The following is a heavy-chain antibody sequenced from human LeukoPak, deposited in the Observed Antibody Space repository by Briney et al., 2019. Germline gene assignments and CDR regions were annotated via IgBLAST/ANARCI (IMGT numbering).Heavy chain of an antibody. Sequence: PSETLSLTCTVSGGSVSSGSYYWSWIRQPPGKGLEWIGEINHSGSTNYNPSLKSRVTISVDTSKNQFSLKLSSVTAADTAVYYCARGGDIVATSYFDYWGQGTLVTVSS. J-gene: IGHJ4*02. CDR3: ARGGDIVATSYFDY. V-gene: IGHV4-39*07. CDR1: GGSVSSGSYY. CDR2: INHSGST. D-gene: IGHD5-12*01.